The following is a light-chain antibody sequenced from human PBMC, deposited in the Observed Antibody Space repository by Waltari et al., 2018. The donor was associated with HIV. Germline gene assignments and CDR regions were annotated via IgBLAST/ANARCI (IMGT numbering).Light chain of an antibody. V-gene: IGLV1-47*01. CDR1: NSNIGTEY. CDR2: RDN. CDR3: AAWDDSLGGVI. Sequence: QSVLTQPPSASGTPGQRVTISCSGSNSNIGTEYVYWYHQPPGPAPSLLIYRDNQRPSGVPDRFSGSKSGTSASLAISGLRSEDESDYYCAAWDDSLGGVIFGGGTKLTVL. J-gene: IGLJ2*01.